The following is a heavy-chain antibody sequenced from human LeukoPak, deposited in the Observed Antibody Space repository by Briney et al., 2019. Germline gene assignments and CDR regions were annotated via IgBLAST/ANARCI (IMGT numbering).Heavy chain of an antibody. D-gene: IGHD4-17*01. CDR3: ARGHGDYLHDI. Sequence: SETLSLTCAVYGGSFSGYYWSWIRQPPGKGLEWIGEINHSGSTNYNPSLKSRVTISVDTSKNQFSLKLSSVTAADTAVYYCARGHGDYLHDIWGQGTMVTVSS. V-gene: IGHV4-34*01. CDR2: INHSGST. CDR1: GGSFSGYY. J-gene: IGHJ3*02.